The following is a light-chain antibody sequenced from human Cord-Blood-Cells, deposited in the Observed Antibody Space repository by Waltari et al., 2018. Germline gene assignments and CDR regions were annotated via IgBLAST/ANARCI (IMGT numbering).Light chain of an antibody. J-gene: IGKJ2*01. Sequence: IVMTPSPDSLAVSLGEEATIHCNSSQSVLYSSHDKNYLAWYQQKPGQPPKLLIYWASTRESGVPERFSGSGSGTDCTLTMSSLQAEDVVVYYSQQYYSTADTFGQGSKLQIK. CDR3: QQYYSTADT. CDR1: QSVLYSSHDKNY. CDR2: WAS. V-gene: IGKV4-1*01.